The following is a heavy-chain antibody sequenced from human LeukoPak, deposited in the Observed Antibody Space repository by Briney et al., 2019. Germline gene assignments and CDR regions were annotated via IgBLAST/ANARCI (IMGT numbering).Heavy chain of an antibody. J-gene: IGHJ4*02. Sequence: SVKVSCKASGGNFSRFAITWVRQAPGQGLEWMGGILPILGTADYAQKFQGRVTITTEDSTRTAYMELSSLRYDDTAVYYCATAQIYCAARTCYDAFFDYWGQGTRVTVSS. CDR2: ILPILGTA. CDR3: ATAQIYCAARTCYDAFFDY. V-gene: IGHV1-69*05. CDR1: GGNFSRFA. D-gene: IGHD2-15*01.